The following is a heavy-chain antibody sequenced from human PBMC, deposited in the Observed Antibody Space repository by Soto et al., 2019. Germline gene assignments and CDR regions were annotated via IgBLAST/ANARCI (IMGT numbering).Heavy chain of an antibody. J-gene: IGHJ6*02. CDR3: ARIPTGYYDSSGYNHYYYYGMDV. CDR2: IDWDDDK. D-gene: IGHD3-22*01. V-gene: IGHV2-70*01. CDR1: GFSLSTSGMC. Sequence: SGPTLVNPTQTLTLTCTFSGFSLSTSGMCVSWIRQPPGKALEWLALIDWDDDKYYSTSLKTSLTISKDTSKNQVVLTMTNMDPVDTATYYCARIPTGYYDSSGYNHYYYYGMDVWGQGTTVTVSS.